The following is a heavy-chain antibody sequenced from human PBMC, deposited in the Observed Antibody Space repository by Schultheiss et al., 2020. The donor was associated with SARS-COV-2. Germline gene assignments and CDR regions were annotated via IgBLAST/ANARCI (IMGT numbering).Heavy chain of an antibody. CDR3: ARDIRVWTLDY. CDR2: ISSSSSYI. J-gene: IGHJ4*02. V-gene: IGHV3-21*01. D-gene: IGHD3/OR15-3a*01. CDR1: GFTFSSYD. Sequence: GGSLRLSCAASGFTFSSYDMHWVRQATGKGLVWVSSISSSSSYIYYADSVKGRFTISRDNAKNSLYLQMNSLRAEDTAVYYCARDIRVWTLDYWGQGTLVTVSS.